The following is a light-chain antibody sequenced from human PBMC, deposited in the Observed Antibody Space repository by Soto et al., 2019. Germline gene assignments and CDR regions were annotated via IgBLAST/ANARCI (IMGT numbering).Light chain of an antibody. J-gene: IGLJ2*01. V-gene: IGLV2-8*01. CDR2: EAS. CDR1: SSDVGGHNH. Sequence: QSALTQPPSASGSPGQSVTISCTGSSSDVGGHNHVSWYQQHPGKAPKLMIYEASKRPSGVPDRFSGSKSVNTASLTVSGLQAEDEADYYCSSYAGSMNLIFGGGTKLTVL. CDR3: SSYAGSMNLI.